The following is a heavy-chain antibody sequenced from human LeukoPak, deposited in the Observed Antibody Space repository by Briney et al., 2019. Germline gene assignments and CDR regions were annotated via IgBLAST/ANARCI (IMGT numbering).Heavy chain of an antibody. CDR3: ARSIIGTRSKFDY. CDR2: ISYSGST. V-gene: IGHV4-59*08. J-gene: IGHJ4*02. D-gene: IGHD1/OR15-1a*01. CDR1: GGSISTYY. Sequence: PSETLSLTCTVSGGSISTYYWSWIRQPPGKGLEWIGYISYSGSTNYNPSLKSRVTISLDTSKNQFALKLSSVTAADTAVYYCARSIIGTRSKFDYWGQGTLVTVSS.